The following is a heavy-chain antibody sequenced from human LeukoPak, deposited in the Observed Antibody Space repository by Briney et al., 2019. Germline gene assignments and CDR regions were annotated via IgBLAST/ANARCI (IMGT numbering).Heavy chain of an antibody. V-gene: IGHV4-31*03. D-gene: IGHD4-23*01. CDR1: GGSISTSAYY. CDR2: IYYSGST. Sequence: SETLSLTCIVSGGSISTSAYYWSWIRQHPGKGLEWIGYIYYSGSTYYNPSLKSRLTISVDTSKNQFSLKLSSVTAADTAVYYCARTTVVAKYFDYWGQGTLVTVSS. CDR3: ARTTVVAKYFDY. J-gene: IGHJ4*02.